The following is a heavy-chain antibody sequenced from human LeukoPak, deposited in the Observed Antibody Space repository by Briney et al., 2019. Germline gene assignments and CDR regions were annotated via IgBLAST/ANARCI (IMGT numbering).Heavy chain of an antibody. CDR2: ISSSSSYI. CDR1: GFTFSSYS. Sequence: PGGSLRLSCAASGFTFSSYSMNWVRQAPGKGLEWVSSISSSSSYIYYADSVKGRFTISRDSAKNSLYLQMNSLRAEDTAVYYCARVTFGGVIVFDYWGQGTLVTVSS. D-gene: IGHD3-16*02. J-gene: IGHJ4*02. CDR3: ARVTFGGVIVFDY. V-gene: IGHV3-21*01.